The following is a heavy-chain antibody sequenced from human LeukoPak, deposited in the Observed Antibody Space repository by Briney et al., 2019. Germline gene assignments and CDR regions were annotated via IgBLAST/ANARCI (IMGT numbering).Heavy chain of an antibody. CDR3: AKMDSSGYTYFDY. J-gene: IGHJ4*02. V-gene: IGHV3-74*01. Sequence: GGSLRLSCAASGFTFSSYWMHWVRQVPGKGLVWVSRINSDGRSTSYADFVKGRFTISRDNAKNTLYLQMNSLRAEDTAVYFCAKMDSSGYTYFDYWGQGTLVTVSS. D-gene: IGHD3-22*01. CDR1: GFTFSSYW. CDR2: INSDGRST.